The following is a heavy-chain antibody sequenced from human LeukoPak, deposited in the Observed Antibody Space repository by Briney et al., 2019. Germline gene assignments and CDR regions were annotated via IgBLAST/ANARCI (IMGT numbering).Heavy chain of an antibody. Sequence: GGSLRLSCAASGFVFSASYMSWIRKAPGKGLEWVATIKPDGSEKYHVDSVSGRFTISRDNTNDSLFLQMNSLRVDDTAVYYCVRGGTYWTVSWGQGTLVNAS. J-gene: IGHJ5*01. CDR3: VRGGTYWTVS. CDR1: GFVFSASY. CDR2: IKPDGSEK. V-gene: IGHV3-7*01.